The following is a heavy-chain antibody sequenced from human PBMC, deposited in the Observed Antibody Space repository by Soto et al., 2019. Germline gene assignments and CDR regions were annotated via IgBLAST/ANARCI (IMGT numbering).Heavy chain of an antibody. CDR3: AGWDGYDSSGYQR. CDR2: INAGNGNT. V-gene: IGHV1-3*01. D-gene: IGHD3-22*01. Sequence: ASVKVSCKASGYTFTSYAMHWVRQAPGQRLEWMGWINAGNGNTKYSQKFQGRVTITRDTSASTAYVELSSLRSEDTAVYYCAGWDGYDSSGYQRWGQGTLVTVSS. CDR1: GYTFTSYA. J-gene: IGHJ1*01.